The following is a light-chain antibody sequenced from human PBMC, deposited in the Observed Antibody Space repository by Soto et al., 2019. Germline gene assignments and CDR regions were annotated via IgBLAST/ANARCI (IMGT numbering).Light chain of an antibody. Sequence: EIVLTQSPGTLSLSPGERATLSCRASQSVSSSYLAWYQQKPGQAPRLLIYGASSRATGIPDRFSGSGSGTDFTLTISRLEPEDFAVYYCLQYGSSPPVHTFGQGTKLEIK. CDR1: QSVSSSY. CDR3: LQYGSSPPVHT. J-gene: IGKJ2*01. V-gene: IGKV3-20*01. CDR2: GAS.